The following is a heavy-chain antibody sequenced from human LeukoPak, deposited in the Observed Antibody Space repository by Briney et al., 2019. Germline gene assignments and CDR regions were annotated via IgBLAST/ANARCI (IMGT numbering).Heavy chain of an antibody. J-gene: IGHJ6*02. Sequence: GGSLRLSCAASGFTSSSYWMHWVRQAPGKGLVWVSRINSDGSSTSYADSVKGRFTISRDNAKNTLYLQMNSLRAEDTAVYYCASSIPYYYGMDVWGQGTTVTVSS. CDR1: GFTSSSYW. V-gene: IGHV3-74*01. CDR2: INSDGSST. CDR3: ASSIPYYYGMDV.